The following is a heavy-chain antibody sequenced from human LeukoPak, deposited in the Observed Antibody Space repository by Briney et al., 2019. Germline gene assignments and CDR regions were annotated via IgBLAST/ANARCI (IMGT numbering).Heavy chain of an antibody. CDR3: ARGGSRLMNWFDP. J-gene: IGHJ5*02. CDR2: INPNSGGT. D-gene: IGHD3-16*01. V-gene: IGHV1-2*06. Sequence: ASVKVSCKASGYTFTGYYMHWVRQAPGQGLEWMGRINPNSGGTNYAQKFQGRVTMTRDTSISTAYMELSRLRSDDTAVYYCARGGSRLMNWFDPWGQGTLVTVSS. CDR1: GYTFTGYY.